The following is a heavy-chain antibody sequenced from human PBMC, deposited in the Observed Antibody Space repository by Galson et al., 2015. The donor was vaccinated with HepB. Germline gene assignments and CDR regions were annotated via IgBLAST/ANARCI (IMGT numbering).Heavy chain of an antibody. J-gene: IGHJ4*02. CDR3: AKRILDYYFDY. Sequence: SLRLSCPASGFTFSSSAMNWVRQAPGKGLESVSVISGSGGSTTYADSVKGRFTISRDNSKNTLYLQMNSLRSEDTAIYYCAKRILDYYFDYWGQGTLVTVSS. CDR2: ISGSGGST. D-gene: IGHD3-16*01. V-gene: IGHV3-23*01. CDR1: GFTFSSSA.